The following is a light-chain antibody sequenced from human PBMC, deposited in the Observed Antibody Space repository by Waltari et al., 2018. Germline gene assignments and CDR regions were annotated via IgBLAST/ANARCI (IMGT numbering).Light chain of an antibody. CDR2: DAS. J-gene: IGKJ5*01. CDR3: QQRSSWPIT. V-gene: IGKV3-11*01. CDR1: QSVSSY. Sequence: DIVLTQSPATLPFSQGAGAPLSCRASQSVSSYLAWYQQKPGQAPRLLIYDASNRATGVPARFSGSGSGTDFTLTISSLEPEDFAVYYCQQRSSWPITFGQGTRLEIK.